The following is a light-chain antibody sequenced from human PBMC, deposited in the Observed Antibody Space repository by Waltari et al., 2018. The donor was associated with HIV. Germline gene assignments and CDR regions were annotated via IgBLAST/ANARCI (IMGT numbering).Light chain of an antibody. Sequence: SYELTQPPSVSVSPGQTASINCSGDKLGDKYACWYQQKSGQSPVLVIYRDTQRPSGIPERFSGSNSGNTATLTISGTHTMDEADYYCQAWDSSTAVFGGGTKLTVL. CDR1: KLGDKY. J-gene: IGLJ2*01. V-gene: IGLV3-1*01. CDR3: QAWDSSTAV. CDR2: RDT.